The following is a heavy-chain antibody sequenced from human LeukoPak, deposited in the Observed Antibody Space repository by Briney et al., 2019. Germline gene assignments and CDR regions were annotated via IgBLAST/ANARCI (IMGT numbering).Heavy chain of an antibody. CDR3: ANVAQPFILMVYRDFDY. J-gene: IGHJ4*02. CDR1: GFTFSSYA. D-gene: IGHD2-8*01. V-gene: IGHV3-23*01. CDR2: ISGSGGTT. Sequence: GGSLRLSCAASGFTFSSYAMSWVRQAPGKGLEWVSAISGSGGTTYYADSVKGRFTISRDNSKNTLYLQMDSLRAEDTAVYYCANVAQPFILMVYRDFDYWGQGTLVTVSS.